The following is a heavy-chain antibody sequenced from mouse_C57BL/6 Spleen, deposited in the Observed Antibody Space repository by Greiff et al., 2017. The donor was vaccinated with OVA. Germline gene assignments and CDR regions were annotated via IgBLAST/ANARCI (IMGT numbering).Heavy chain of an antibody. CDR1: GYTFTSYW. CDR3: AGRFYDDYDEYAMDD. J-gene: IGHJ4*01. D-gene: IGHD2-4*01. CDR2: IYPGSGST. Sequence: QVHVKQPGAELVKPGASVKMSCKASGYTFTSYWITWVKQRPGQGLEWIGGIYPGSGSTNYNEKFKSKATLTVDTSSSTAYMQLRSLTSEDSAVYYCAGRFYDDYDEYAMDDWGQGTSVTVSS. V-gene: IGHV1-55*01.